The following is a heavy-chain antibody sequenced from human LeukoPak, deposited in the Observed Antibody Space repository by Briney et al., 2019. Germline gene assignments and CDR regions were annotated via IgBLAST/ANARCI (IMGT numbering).Heavy chain of an antibody. Sequence: SETLSLTCAVSGYSISSLDYWGWIRQPPGKGLEWITSIHHSGSTDYNPSLKSRVTISVDPSKNQFSLKLRYVTAADTAVYYCARLGSCSSTSCYPDYWGQGTLVTVSS. V-gene: IGHV4-38-2*01. D-gene: IGHD2-2*01. CDR1: GYSISSLDY. CDR3: ARLGSCSSTSCYPDY. J-gene: IGHJ4*02. CDR2: IHHSGST.